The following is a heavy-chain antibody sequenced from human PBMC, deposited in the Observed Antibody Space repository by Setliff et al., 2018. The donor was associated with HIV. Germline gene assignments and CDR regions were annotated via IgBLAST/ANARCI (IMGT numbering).Heavy chain of an antibody. CDR2: ISAYHINT. Sequence: ASVKVSCKASGYTLSNHGVTWVRHAPGQGLEWMGWISAYHINTKYAQEFQGRVTMTTDTSTNTAYMELRSLRSVDSAVYYCARMKTETAAYFYSYMDVWGKGTTVTVSS. CDR3: ARMKTETAAYFYSYMDV. CDR1: GYTLSNHG. V-gene: IGHV1-18*01. J-gene: IGHJ6*03. D-gene: IGHD2-21*02.